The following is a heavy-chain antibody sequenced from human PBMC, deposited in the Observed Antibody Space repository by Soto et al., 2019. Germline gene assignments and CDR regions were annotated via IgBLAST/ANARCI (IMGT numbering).Heavy chain of an antibody. CDR3: ARVLEPDCSSTSCYDFDY. V-gene: IGHV3-21*01. CDR2: ISSSSSYI. CDR1: GFTFSSYS. J-gene: IGHJ4*02. D-gene: IGHD2-2*01. Sequence: GGSLRLSCAASGFTFSSYSTNWVRQAPGKGLGWVSSISSSSSYIYYADSVKGRFTISRDNAKNSLYLQMNSLRAEDTAVYYCARVLEPDCSSTSCYDFDYWGQGTLVTVSS.